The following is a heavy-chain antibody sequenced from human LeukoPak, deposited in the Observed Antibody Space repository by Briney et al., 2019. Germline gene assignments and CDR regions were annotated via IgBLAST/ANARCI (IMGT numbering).Heavy chain of an antibody. V-gene: IGHV4-59*01. CDR3: ARWGYGYTYYYYYGMDV. CDR2: IYYSGST. D-gene: IGHD5-24*01. J-gene: IGHJ6*02. Sequence: SETLSLTCTVSGGSISSYYWSWIRQPPGKGLEWIGYIYYSGSTNYNPSLKSRVTISVDTSKNQFSLKLSSVTAADTAVYYCARWGYGYTYYYYYGMDVWGQGTTVTVSS. CDR1: GGSISSYY.